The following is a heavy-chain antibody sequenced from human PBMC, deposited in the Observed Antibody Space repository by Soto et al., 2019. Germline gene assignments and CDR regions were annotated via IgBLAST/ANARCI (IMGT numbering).Heavy chain of an antibody. Sequence: QVQLQESGPGLVKPSETLSLICTVSGDSISRGGYYWSWIRQHPGKGLEWIGYIYYSGSADYNPSLKSRVTILVDTSKNQFSLKLSSVTAADTAVYYCARDAPGKVSSPVVAEFDPWGQGTLVTVSS. D-gene: IGHD3-22*01. CDR1: GDSISRGGYY. CDR2: IYYSGSA. V-gene: IGHV4-31*03. J-gene: IGHJ5*02. CDR3: ARDAPGKVSSPVVAEFDP.